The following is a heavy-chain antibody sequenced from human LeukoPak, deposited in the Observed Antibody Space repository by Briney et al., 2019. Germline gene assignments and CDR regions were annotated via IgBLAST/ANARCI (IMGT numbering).Heavy chain of an antibody. CDR3: AKPHISGWFYFDS. Sequence: GGSLRLSCAASGFTFSSYAMSWVRQAPGKGLEWVSAISGSGGSTSYADSVKGRFTISRDNSKNTLYLQMNSLRAGDTAVYYCAKPHISGWFYFDSWGQGTLVTVSS. CDR1: GFTFSSYA. CDR2: ISGSGGST. D-gene: IGHD6-19*01. V-gene: IGHV3-23*01. J-gene: IGHJ4*02.